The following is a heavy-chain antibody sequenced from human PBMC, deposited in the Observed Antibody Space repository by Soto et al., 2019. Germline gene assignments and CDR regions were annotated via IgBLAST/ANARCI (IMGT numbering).Heavy chain of an antibody. D-gene: IGHD3-3*01. V-gene: IGHV5-51*01. CDR2: IYPDDSDT. J-gene: IGHJ4*02. Sequence: PGESLKISCRGSGFTFTTYWIGWVRQMPGKGLEWMGVIYPDDSDTRYNPSFQGRVTISADKSNSTAYLQWSSLEASDTAIYYCDRAFRSNYYAYWGRGTLVTVSS. CDR3: DRAFRSNYYAY. CDR1: GFTFTTYW.